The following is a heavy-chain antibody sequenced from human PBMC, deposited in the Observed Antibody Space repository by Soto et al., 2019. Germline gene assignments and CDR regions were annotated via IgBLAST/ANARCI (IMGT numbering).Heavy chain of an antibody. J-gene: IGHJ6*02. CDR1: GGSFYNYA. D-gene: IGHD6-6*01. CDR3: ARRTGLAARLASPAYYGLDV. V-gene: IGHV1-69*06. CDR2: IIPIFDKP. Sequence: QVQLVQSGAEVKKPGSSVKVSCKASGGSFYNYAVTWVRQAPGQGLEWVGSIIPIFDKPNFAQKFQGRLTITADKSTSIAYMELSSLTSGDTAVYYCARRTGLAARLASPAYYGLDVWGQGTTVIVSS.